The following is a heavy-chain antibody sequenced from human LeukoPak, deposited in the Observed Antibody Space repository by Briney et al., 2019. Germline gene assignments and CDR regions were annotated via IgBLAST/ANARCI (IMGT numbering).Heavy chain of an antibody. CDR2: MNPNRGNT. D-gene: IGHD2-2*02. Sequence: ASVKVSCKASGYTFTSYDINWVRQATGQGLEWMGWMNPNRGNTGYAQKFQGRVTITRNTSISTAYMELSSLRSEDTAVYYCARVAAEVVGVPGPIGFGWLRRDYYYMDVWGKGTTVTVSS. CDR1: GYTFTSYD. V-gene: IGHV1-8*03. J-gene: IGHJ6*03. CDR3: ARVAAEVVGVPGPIGFGWLRRDYYYMDV.